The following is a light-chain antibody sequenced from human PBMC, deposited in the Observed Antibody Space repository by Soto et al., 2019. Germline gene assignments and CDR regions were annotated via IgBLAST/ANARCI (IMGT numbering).Light chain of an antibody. J-gene: IGKJ4*01. V-gene: IGKV3-11*01. CDR3: QQRREWPALT. CDR2: DVS. CDR1: QSVSYY. Sequence: EVVLTQSPATVSLSPGESATLSCRASQSVSYYLAWYQQKPGQAPRLLIYDVSKRATGIPARFSGSGSGTDVTLTISRVEPEDAALYYCQQRREWPALTFGGGTKVEL.